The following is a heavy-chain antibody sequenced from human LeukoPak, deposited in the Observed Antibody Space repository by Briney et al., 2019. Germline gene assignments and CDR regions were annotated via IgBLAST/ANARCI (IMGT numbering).Heavy chain of an antibody. D-gene: IGHD3-22*01. CDR3: ARGQQYSYYDSSGYYGEKTGGFDY. V-gene: IGHV1-18*01. J-gene: IGHJ4*02. CDR2: ISAYNGNT. Sequence: GASVKVSCKASGYTFTSYGISWVRQAPGQGLEWMGWISAYNGNTNYAQKFQGRVTMTRDMSTSTVYMELSSLRSEDTAVYYCARGQQYSYYDSSGYYGEKTGGFDYWGQGTLVTVSS. CDR1: GYTFTSYG.